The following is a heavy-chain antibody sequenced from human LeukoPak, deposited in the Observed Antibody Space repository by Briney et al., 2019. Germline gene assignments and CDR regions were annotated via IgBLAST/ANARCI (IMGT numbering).Heavy chain of an antibody. CDR1: GFTFGDYD. Sequence: PGGSLRLSCRASGFTFGDYDMSWVRQAPGKGLEWVGFIRSRVYGGTTEYAASVKGRFTISRDDSKSIAHLQMNSLKTEDTAVYYCTRSESGTYKGGFDFWGQGTLVTVSS. CDR2: IRSRVYGGTT. CDR3: TRSESGTYKGGFDF. V-gene: IGHV3-49*04. J-gene: IGHJ4*02. D-gene: IGHD1-26*01.